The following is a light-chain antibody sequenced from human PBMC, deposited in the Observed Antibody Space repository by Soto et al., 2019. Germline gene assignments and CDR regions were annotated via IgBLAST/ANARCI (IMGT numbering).Light chain of an antibody. CDR3: LQYGTPPYT. J-gene: IGKJ2*01. Sequence: EIVLTQSPGTLSLSPGEGATLSCRASQSVRSSYLAWYQQKPGQAPRLLIYAASSRATGIPDRFSGSGSGKDFTLTISRLEPEDFAVYYCLQYGTPPYTFGQGTKLEIK. CDR2: AAS. V-gene: IGKV3-20*01. CDR1: QSVRSSY.